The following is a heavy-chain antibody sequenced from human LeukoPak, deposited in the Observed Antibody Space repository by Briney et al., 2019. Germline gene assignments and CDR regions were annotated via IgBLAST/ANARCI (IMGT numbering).Heavy chain of an antibody. V-gene: IGHV3-33*01. CDR3: ARAVGQQLAPAYFQH. Sequence: GGSLRLSCAASGFTFSSYVMHWVRQAPGKGLEWVAVIWYDGSNKYYADSVKGRFTISRDNSKNTLYLQMNSLRAEDTAVYYCARAVGQQLAPAYFQHWGQGTLVTVSS. J-gene: IGHJ1*01. D-gene: IGHD6-13*01. CDR2: IWYDGSNK. CDR1: GFTFSSYV.